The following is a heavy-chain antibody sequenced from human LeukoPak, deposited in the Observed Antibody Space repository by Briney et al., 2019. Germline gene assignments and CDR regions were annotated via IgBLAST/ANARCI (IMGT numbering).Heavy chain of an antibody. J-gene: IGHJ4*02. Sequence: PGGSLRLSCAASGFTFSSYGMHWVRQAPGKGLEWVAFIRYDGSNKYYADSVKGRFTISRDNSKNTLYLQMNSLRAEDTAVYYCARAHGGGYYHNYFDYWGQGTLVTVSS. CDR3: ARAHGGGYYHNYFDY. CDR2: IRYDGSNK. V-gene: IGHV3-30*02. D-gene: IGHD3-22*01. CDR1: GFTFSSYG.